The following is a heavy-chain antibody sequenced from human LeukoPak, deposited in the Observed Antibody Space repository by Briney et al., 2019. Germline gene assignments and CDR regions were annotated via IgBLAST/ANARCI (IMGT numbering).Heavy chain of an antibody. CDR1: GFTVSSNY. Sequence: GGSLRLSCAASGFTVSSNYMSWVRQAPGKGLEWVSYISSSGSTIYYADSVKGRFTISRDNAKNSLYLQMNSLRAEDMAVYYCARDVGYYDILTTVQEPFDIWGQGTMVTVSS. CDR3: ARDVGYYDILTTVQEPFDI. V-gene: IGHV3-11*01. D-gene: IGHD3-9*01. CDR2: ISSSGSTI. J-gene: IGHJ3*02.